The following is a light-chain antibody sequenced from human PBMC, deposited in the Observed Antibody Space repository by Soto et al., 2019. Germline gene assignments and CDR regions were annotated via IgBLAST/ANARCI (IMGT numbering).Light chain of an antibody. CDR3: QQSYSAPRT. CDR2: DAS. CDR1: QGISSA. V-gene: IGKV1-13*02. Sequence: IQMTPSPSTLSASVGDRVTITCRASQGISSALAWYPQKPGKAPKLLLYDASSVDSGVESGFRARCSGTDFTLTINSLQPDDFATYYCQQSYSAPRTFGQGSKV. J-gene: IGKJ1*01.